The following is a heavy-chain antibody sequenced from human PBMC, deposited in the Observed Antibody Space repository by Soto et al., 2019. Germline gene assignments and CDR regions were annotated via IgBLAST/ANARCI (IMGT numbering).Heavy chain of an antibody. Sequence: EVQLLESGGGLVQPGGSLRLSCAASGFTFSSYAMRWVRQAPVQGLEWVSAISGSGDSTYYADSVKGRFTISRDNSKNTLYLQMTSLRADDTAVYYCARRGSGRYYDYWGQGTLVNVSS. V-gene: IGHV3-23*01. CDR3: ARRGSGRYYDY. CDR1: GFTFSSYA. CDR2: ISGSGDST. D-gene: IGHD1-26*01. J-gene: IGHJ4*02.